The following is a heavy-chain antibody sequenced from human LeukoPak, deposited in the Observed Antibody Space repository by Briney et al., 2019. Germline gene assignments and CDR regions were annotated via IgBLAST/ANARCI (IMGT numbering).Heavy chain of an antibody. D-gene: IGHD6-19*01. CDR1: GFTFSSHA. J-gene: IGHJ3*02. CDR2: ISGSGGNT. CDR3: VKGYSSGWYDAFDI. V-gene: IGHV3-23*01. Sequence: PGGSLRLSCAASGFTFSSHAMSWVRQAPGKGLEWVSGISGSGGNTYNADSVKGRFTISRDTSKNTVYLQMSSLRAEDTAIYYCVKGYSSGWYDAFDIWGQGTMVTVSS.